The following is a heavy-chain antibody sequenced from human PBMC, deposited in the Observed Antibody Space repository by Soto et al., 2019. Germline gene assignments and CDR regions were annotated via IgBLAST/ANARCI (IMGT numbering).Heavy chain of an antibody. J-gene: IGHJ4*02. CDR1: GYTFTSYA. Sequence: GASVKVSCKASGYTFTSYAMHWVRQAPGQRLEWMGWINAGNGNTKYSQKFQGRVTITRDTCASTAYMELSSLRSEDTAVYYCARDQVYSSSWPTDYWGQGTLVTVSS. D-gene: IGHD6-13*01. CDR2: INAGNGNT. V-gene: IGHV1-3*01. CDR3: ARDQVYSSSWPTDY.